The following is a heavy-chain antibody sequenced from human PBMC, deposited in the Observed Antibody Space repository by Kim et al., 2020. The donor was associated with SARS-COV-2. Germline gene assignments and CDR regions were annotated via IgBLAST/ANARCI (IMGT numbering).Heavy chain of an antibody. D-gene: IGHD1-26*01. J-gene: IGHJ4*02. CDR3: TKYSGRNPFDY. CDR2: T. V-gene: IGHV1-46*01. Sequence: TNYAQEIQGRATMTRDTSTSTVYKELSSLGSEDTAVYYCTKYSGRNPFDYWGQGTLVTVSS.